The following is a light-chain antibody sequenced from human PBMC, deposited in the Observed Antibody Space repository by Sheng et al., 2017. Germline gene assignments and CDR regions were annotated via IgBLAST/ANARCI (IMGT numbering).Light chain of an antibody. V-gene: IGKV3-11*01. J-gene: IGKJ4*01. CDR3: QQRSTWPLS. CDR1: QSVSSSY. CDR2: DAS. Sequence: EIVMTQSPATLSVSPGERATLSCRASQSVSSSYLAWYQQKPAQAPRLLLFDASNRASDIPVRFSGSGSGTDFTLTISSLEPEDFAVYYCQQRSTWPLSFGGGTKVEI.